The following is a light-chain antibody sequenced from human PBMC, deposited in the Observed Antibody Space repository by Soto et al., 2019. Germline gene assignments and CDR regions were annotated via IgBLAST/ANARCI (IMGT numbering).Light chain of an antibody. J-gene: IGKJ1*01. CDR1: QTINSY. CDR2: AAS. Sequence: DAQMTQSPSSLSASVGDIVTITCRASQTINSYLNWYQQKPGKAPKLLIYAASSLKSGVPSRFSGSGSGTDFTLTISNLQPEDFATYYCQQSYSTFKTFGQGTKVESK. V-gene: IGKV1-39*01. CDR3: QQSYSTFKT.